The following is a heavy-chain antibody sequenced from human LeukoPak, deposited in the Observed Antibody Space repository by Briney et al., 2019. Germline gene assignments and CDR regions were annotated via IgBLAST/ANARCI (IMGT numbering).Heavy chain of an antibody. V-gene: IGHV3-48*03. Sequence: PGGSLRLSCAASGFTFSSYEMNWVRKAPGKGLEWVSYISSSGSTIYYADSVKGRFTISRDNAKNSLYLQMNSLRAEDAAVYYCATQAVAGPWLDPWGQGTLVTVSS. CDR3: ATQAVAGPWLDP. CDR1: GFTFSSYE. CDR2: ISSSGSTI. D-gene: IGHD6-19*01. J-gene: IGHJ5*02.